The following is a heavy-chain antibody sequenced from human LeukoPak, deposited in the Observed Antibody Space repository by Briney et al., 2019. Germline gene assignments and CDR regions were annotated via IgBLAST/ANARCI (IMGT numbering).Heavy chain of an antibody. CDR3: ARDRDIVVVPAAIRYYYYGMDV. CDR1: GYTFTSYG. J-gene: IGHJ6*02. CDR2: ISAYNGNT. D-gene: IGHD2-2*02. Sequence: GASVKVSCKASGYTFTSYGISGVRQAPGQGLEWMGWISAYNGNTNYAQKLQGRVTMTTDTSTSTAYMELRSLRSDDTAVYYCARDRDIVVVPAAIRYYYYGMDVWGQGTTVTVSS. V-gene: IGHV1-18*01.